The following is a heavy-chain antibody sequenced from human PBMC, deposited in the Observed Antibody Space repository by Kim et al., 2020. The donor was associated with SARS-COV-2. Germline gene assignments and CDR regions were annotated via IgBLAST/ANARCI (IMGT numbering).Heavy chain of an antibody. Sequence: GGSLRLSCAASGFTFSNYAMSWVRQAPGKGLECVSIITASSGRTYYADSVKGRFVISRDNSKTTLYLQMNILRAEDTAVYYCVKDLLDYDSSGYYPDYYNYGMDVWGQGTTVTVS. D-gene: IGHD3-22*01. CDR2: ITASSGRT. V-gene: IGHV3-23*01. J-gene: IGHJ6*02. CDR1: GFTFSNYA. CDR3: VKDLLDYDSSGYYPDYYNYGMDV.